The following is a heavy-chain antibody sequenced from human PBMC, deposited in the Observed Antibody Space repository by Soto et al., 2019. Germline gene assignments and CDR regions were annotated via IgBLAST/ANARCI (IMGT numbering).Heavy chain of an antibody. CDR3: ARGSRGGITGTQGGYYYYYYMDV. D-gene: IGHD1-7*01. CDR1: GGSITTYNHF. J-gene: IGHJ6*03. Sequence: PSETLSLTCAVSGGSITTYNHFWGWIRQSPGKGLEWIANIQPSGSANYNPSLKSRVTISVDTSKNQFSLKLSSVTAADTAVYYCARGSRGGITGTQGGYYYYYYMDVSGKGTTVTVSS. CDR2: IQPSGSA. V-gene: IGHV4-39*07.